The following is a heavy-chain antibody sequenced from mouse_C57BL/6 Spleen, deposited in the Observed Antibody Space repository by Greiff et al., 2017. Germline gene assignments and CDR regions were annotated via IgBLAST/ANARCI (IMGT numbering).Heavy chain of an antibody. V-gene: IGHV1-52*01. CDR1: GYTFTSYW. Sequence: VQLQQPGAELVRPGSSVKLSCKASGYTFTSYWMHWVKQRPIQGLEWIGNIDPSDSETHYNQKFKDKATLTVDKSSSTAYMQLSSLTSEDSAVYYCARWAYYSNYYFDYWGQGTTLTVSS. J-gene: IGHJ2*01. CDR3: ARWAYYSNYYFDY. D-gene: IGHD2-5*01. CDR2: IDPSDSET.